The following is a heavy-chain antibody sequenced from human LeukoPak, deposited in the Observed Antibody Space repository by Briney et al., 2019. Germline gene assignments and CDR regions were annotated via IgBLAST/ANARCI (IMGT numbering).Heavy chain of an antibody. J-gene: IGHJ6*03. CDR3: ARQMVEGQQNYYMDV. D-gene: IGHD2-15*01. CDR1: GFTFNRYG. CDR2: TGPDGKKT. Sequence: GGSLRLSCAASGFTFNRYGMHWVRRAPGKGLEWVAFTGPDGKKTFYGDFLNGRFTISRDNFEDTVFLQMNTMRVEDTAVYYCARQMVEGQQNYYMDVWGNGTTVTVSS. V-gene: IGHV3-33*01.